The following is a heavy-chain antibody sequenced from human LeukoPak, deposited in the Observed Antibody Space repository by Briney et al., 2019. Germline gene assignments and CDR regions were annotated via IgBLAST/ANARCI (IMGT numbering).Heavy chain of an antibody. CDR1: GGSISSYY. D-gene: IGHD2-15*01. Sequence: SETLSLTCTVSGGSISSYYWSWIRQPPGKGLEWVGYIYYSGSTNYHPSLKSRVTIPVDTSKTQFSLKLSSVTAADTAVYSCARDCSGATCYDAFDIWGQGTMVTVPS. V-gene: IGHV4-59*12. CDR3: ARDCSGATCYDAFDI. J-gene: IGHJ3*02. CDR2: IYYSGST.